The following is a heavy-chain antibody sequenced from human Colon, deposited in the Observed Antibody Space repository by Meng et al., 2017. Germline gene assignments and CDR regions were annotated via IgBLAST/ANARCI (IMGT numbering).Heavy chain of an antibody. V-gene: IGHV4-34*01. CDR1: GGSFSDYD. CDR2: IHPSGST. J-gene: IGHJ4*02. CDR3: ARGVDWAKSGNF. D-gene: IGHD3-9*01. Sequence: QGQPRHWGAGTLTPSETRALTGDGYGGSFSDYDLTWIRSPPGKGLEWVGEIHPSGSTYHSPSLQSRVTITLDTSKNQFSLTLSSMTAADTAVYYCARGVDWAKSGNFWGQGTLVTVSS.